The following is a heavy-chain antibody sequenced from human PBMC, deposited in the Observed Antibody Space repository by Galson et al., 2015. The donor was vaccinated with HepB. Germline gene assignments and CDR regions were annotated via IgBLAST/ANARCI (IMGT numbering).Heavy chain of an antibody. D-gene: IGHD6-13*01. CDR1: GFTFSSYA. CDR3: AKTHYSSSWPFDY. V-gene: IGHV3-23*01. J-gene: IGHJ4*02. Sequence: SLRLSCAASGFTFSSYAMSWVRQAPGKGLEWVSAISGSGGSTYYADSVKGRFTISRDNSKNTLYLQMNSLRAEDTAVYYCAKTHYSSSWPFDYWGQGTLVTVSS. CDR2: ISGSGGST.